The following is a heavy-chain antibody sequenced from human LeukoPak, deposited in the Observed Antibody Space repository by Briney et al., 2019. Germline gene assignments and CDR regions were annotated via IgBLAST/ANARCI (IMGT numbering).Heavy chain of an antibody. CDR1: GFIFNSYG. Sequence: GGSLRLSCAASGFIFNSYGMHWVRQAPGKGLEWVAVIWYDGSNKYYADSVKGRFTISRDNSKNTLFLQMNSLRAEATAVYYCARGSVTATGYYFDYWGQGTLVTVSS. V-gene: IGHV3-33*01. CDR2: IWYDGSNK. CDR3: ARGSVTATGYYFDY. D-gene: IGHD2-15*01. J-gene: IGHJ4*02.